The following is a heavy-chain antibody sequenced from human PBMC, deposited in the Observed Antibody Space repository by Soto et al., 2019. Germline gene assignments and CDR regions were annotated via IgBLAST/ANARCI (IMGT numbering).Heavy chain of an antibody. CDR2: IYYSGST. CDR3: ARATSFSGHHGY. D-gene: IGHD2-8*02. V-gene: IGHV4-31*03. CDR1: GGSFSSGGYY. Sequence: QLQLQESGPGLVKPSQTLSLACTVSGGSFSSGGYYWSWIRQLPGKGLEWIGYIYYSGSTYYNPSLKSRCTISLDTSKNQFSLKLSSVTAADTAVYYCARATSFSGHHGYWGQGTLVTASS. J-gene: IGHJ4*02.